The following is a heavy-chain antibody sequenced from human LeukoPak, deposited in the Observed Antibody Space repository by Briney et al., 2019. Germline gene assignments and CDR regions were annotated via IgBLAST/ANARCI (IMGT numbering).Heavy chain of an antibody. D-gene: IGHD3-22*01. CDR2: ISGRSSII. J-gene: IGHJ4*02. Sequence: PGGSLRLSCVVSGFTFSTYSMNWVRRAPGKGLEWVSYISGRSSIIYYANSVKGRFTISRDNAKNSLYLQLNSLRAEDTAVYYCARADSAYYYAQDYWGQGTLVTVSS. CDR3: ARADSAYYYAQDY. V-gene: IGHV3-48*01. CDR1: GFTFSTYS.